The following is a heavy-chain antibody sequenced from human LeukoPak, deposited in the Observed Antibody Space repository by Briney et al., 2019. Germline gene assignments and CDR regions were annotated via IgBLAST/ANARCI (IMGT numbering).Heavy chain of an antibody. CDR1: GYTFTSYD. CDR3: ARSKPDYYDSSGYVGTFDY. V-gene: IGHV1-8*01. Sequence: ASVKVSCKASGYTFTSYDINWVRQATGQGLEWMGWMNPNSGNTGYAQKFHGRVTMTRDTSISTAYMELSRLRSDDTAVYYCARSKPDYYDSSGYVGTFDYWGQGTLVTVSS. CDR2: MNPNSGNT. J-gene: IGHJ4*02. D-gene: IGHD3-22*01.